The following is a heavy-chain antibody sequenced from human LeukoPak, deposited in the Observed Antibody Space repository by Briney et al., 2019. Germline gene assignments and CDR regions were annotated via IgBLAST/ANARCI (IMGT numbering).Heavy chain of an antibody. CDR3: ARAGGYSYDYFDY. V-gene: IGHV3-48*04. Sequence: GGSLRLSCAASGFTFSSYSMNWVRQAPGKGLEWVSYISSSSSTIYYADSVKGRFTISRDNAKNSLYLQMNSLRAEDTALYYCARAGGYSYDYFDYSGQGTLVTVSS. CDR1: GFTFSSYS. CDR2: ISSSSSTI. J-gene: IGHJ4*02. D-gene: IGHD5-18*01.